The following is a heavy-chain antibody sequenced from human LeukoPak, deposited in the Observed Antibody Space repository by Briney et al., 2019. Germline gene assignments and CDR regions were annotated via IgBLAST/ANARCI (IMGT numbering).Heavy chain of an antibody. CDR3: ARGETFDP. CDR2: INHSGST. V-gene: IGHV4-34*01. CDR1: GGSFSGYY. J-gene: IGHJ5*02. Sequence: KPSETLSLTCAVYGGSFSGYYWSWIRQPPGKGLEWIGEINHSGSTNYNPSLKSRVTISVDTSKNQFSLKLSSVTAADTAVYYCARGETFDPWGQGTLVTVSS.